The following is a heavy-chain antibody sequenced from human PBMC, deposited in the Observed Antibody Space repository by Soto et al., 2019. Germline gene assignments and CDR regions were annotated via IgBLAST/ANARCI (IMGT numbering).Heavy chain of an antibody. V-gene: IGHV6-1*01. CDR2: TYYRSKWYN. CDR1: GDSVSSNSAA. CDR3: ARDYELYCSSTSCYYYGMDV. Sequence: SPTLSLPCAISGDSVSSNSAAWNWIRQSPSRGLEWLGRTYYRSKWYNDYAVSVKSRITINPDTSKNQFSLQLNSVTPEDTAVYYCARDYELYCSSTSCYYYGMDVWGQGTTVTVSS. D-gene: IGHD2-2*01. J-gene: IGHJ6*02.